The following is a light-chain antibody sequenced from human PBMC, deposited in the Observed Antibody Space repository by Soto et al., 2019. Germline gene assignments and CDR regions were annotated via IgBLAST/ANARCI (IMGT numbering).Light chain of an antibody. Sequence: DIPMSQSPAYRSAPVGGRVNIPCRASQSISSYLNWYQQKPGKAPKLLIYAASSLQSGVPSRFSGSGSGTDFTLTISSLQPEDFATYYCQQSYSTPTFGQGTKVDIK. CDR2: AAS. V-gene: IGKV1-39*01. J-gene: IGKJ1*01. CDR1: QSISSY. CDR3: QQSYSTPT.